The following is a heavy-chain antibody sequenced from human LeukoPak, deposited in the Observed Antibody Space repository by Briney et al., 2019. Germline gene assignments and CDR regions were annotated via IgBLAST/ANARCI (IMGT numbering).Heavy chain of an antibody. Sequence: GGSLRLSCGGSGFTFKNHDISWVRQAPGKGLERVSLSSGAGGTTYYADSGKGRLTISSDNSKSTLRLQMNSLRAEDTAVYYCAKTQLRYFDWPSTIDYWGQGTLVTVSS. CDR2: SSGAGGTT. CDR1: GFTFKNHD. V-gene: IGHV3-23*01. D-gene: IGHD3-9*01. J-gene: IGHJ4*02. CDR3: AKTQLRYFDWPSTIDY.